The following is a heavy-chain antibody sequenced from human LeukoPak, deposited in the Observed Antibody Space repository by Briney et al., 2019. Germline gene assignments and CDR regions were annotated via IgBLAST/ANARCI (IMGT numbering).Heavy chain of an antibody. V-gene: IGHV6-1*01. J-gene: IGHJ3*02. CDR1: GDSVSSNSAA. CDR3: ARDLGIAAAGAFDI. CDR2: TYYRSKWYN. Sequence: PSQTLSLTCAISGDSVSSNSAAWNWIRQSPSGGLEWLGRTYYRSKWYNDYAVSVKSRITINPDTSKNQFSLQLNSVTPEDTAVYYCARDLGIAAAGAFDIWGQGTMVTVSS. D-gene: IGHD6-13*01.